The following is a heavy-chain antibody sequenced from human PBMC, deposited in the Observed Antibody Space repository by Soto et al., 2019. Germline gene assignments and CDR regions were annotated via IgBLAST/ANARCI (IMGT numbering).Heavy chain of an antibody. CDR1: GGSFSGYY. CDR2: INHSGST. V-gene: IGHV4-34*01. Sequence: SETLSLTCAVYGGSFSGYYWSWIRQPPGKGLEWIGEINHSGSTNYNPSLKSRVTISVDTSKNQFSLKLSSVSAADTATYYCARLPAEGVIAGGAMDVWGQGTTVTVSS. CDR3: ARLPAEGVIAGGAMDV. J-gene: IGHJ6*02. D-gene: IGHD2-8*01.